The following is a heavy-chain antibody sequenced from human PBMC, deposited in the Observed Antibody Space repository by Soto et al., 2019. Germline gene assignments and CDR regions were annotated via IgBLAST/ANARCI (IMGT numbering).Heavy chain of an antibody. D-gene: IGHD3-16*02. CDR3: AGHSYVWGSYRSYDYYYYGMDV. CDR1: GGSFSGYY. V-gene: IGHV4-34*01. J-gene: IGHJ6*02. Sequence: TLSLTCAFYGGSFSGYYWSWIRQPPGKGLEWIGEINHSGSTNYNPSLKSRVTISVDTSKNQFSPKLSSVTAADTAVYYCAGHSYVWGSYRSYDYYYYGMDVWGQGTTVTVSS. CDR2: INHSGST.